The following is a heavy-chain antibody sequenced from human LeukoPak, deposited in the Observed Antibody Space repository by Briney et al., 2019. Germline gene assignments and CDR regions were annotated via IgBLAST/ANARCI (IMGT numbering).Heavy chain of an antibody. J-gene: IGHJ3*02. CDR3: ARDRRFVAFDI. V-gene: IGHV3-69-1*01. Sequence: GGSLRLSCAASGFTFTAFTINWVRQAPGKGLEWVSSISSSSSIHFADSVKGRFTISRDNAKNSVSLQINSLRAEDTALYYCARDRRFVAFDIWGQGTMVTVSS. CDR2: ISSSSSI. CDR1: GFTFTAFT.